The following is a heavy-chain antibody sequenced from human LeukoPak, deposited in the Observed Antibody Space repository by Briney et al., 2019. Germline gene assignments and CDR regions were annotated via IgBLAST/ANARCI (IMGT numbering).Heavy chain of an antibody. CDR1: GYTFTSYD. CDR2: INPTGGST. CDR3: ARSRWQSRNWFDP. Sequence: ASVKVSCKASGYTFTSYDINWVRQAPGQGLEWMGIINPTGGSTSYAQNFQGRVTMTRDMSTSTVYMELRSLRSEDTAVYYCARSRWQSRNWFDPWGQGTLVTVSS. J-gene: IGHJ5*02. D-gene: IGHD6-13*01. V-gene: IGHV1-46*01.